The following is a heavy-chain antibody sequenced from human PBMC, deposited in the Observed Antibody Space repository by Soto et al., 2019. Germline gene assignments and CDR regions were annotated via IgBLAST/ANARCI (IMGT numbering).Heavy chain of an antibody. CDR1: GYTFTGHY. J-gene: IGHJ4*02. D-gene: IGHD3-3*01. CDR2: INPNSGAT. CDR3: AREARHVVDSDFRAAYFTYFDQ. V-gene: IGHV1-2*02. Sequence: QVQLVQSGAEVRKPGASVRVSCKASGYTFTGHYIHWVRQAPGQGLEWMGWINPNSGATNYAQKFQDRVSMSRYTSISAAYIELTSLRSDATAVYYCAREARHVVDSDFRAAYFTYFDQWGQGTLVTVSS.